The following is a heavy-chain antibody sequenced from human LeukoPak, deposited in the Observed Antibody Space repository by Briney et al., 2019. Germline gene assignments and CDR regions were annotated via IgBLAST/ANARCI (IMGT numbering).Heavy chain of an antibody. D-gene: IGHD5-24*01. Sequence: SETLSLTCTVSGDSISSYYWSWIRQPPGKGLEWIGYIYYSGSTNYNPSLKSRVTISVDTSKNQFSLKLSSVTAADTAVYYCARVRRGDGYNGYYFDYWGQGTLVTVSS. CDR3: ARVRRGDGYNGYYFDY. CDR1: GDSISSYY. J-gene: IGHJ4*02. V-gene: IGHV4-59*01. CDR2: IYYSGST.